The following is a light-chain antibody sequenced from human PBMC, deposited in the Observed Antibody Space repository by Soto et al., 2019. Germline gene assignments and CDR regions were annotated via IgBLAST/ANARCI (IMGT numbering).Light chain of an antibody. CDR3: QQYNNWPLT. V-gene: IGKV3-15*01. CDR1: QSVSSN. Sequence: EIVMTQSPATLSVSPGERATLSCRASQSVSSNLAWYQQKPGQAPRLLIYGASTRATGIPARFSSSGSGTEFTLTISSLQSEDFGVYYCQQYNNWPLTFGGVTKVEIK. J-gene: IGKJ4*01. CDR2: GAS.